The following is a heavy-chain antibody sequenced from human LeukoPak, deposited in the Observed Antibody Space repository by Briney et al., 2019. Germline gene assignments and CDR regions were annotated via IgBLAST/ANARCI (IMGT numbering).Heavy chain of an antibody. CDR3: ARGGHCSSTSCYLGAFDI. CDR2: IYSGGKT. CDR1: GFTVSGTY. Sequence: GGSLRLSCAASGFTVSGTYMSWVRQAPGKGLEWVSVIYSGGKTYYADSVKGRFTISRDNSKNTLYLQMNSLRAEDTAVYYCARGGHCSSTSCYLGAFDIWGQGTMVTVSS. J-gene: IGHJ3*02. D-gene: IGHD2-2*03. V-gene: IGHV3-53*01.